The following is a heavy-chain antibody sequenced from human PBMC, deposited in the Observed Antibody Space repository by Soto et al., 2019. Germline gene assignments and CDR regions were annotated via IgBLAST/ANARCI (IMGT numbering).Heavy chain of an antibody. CDR2: IYYSGST. J-gene: IGHJ6*02. CDR3: DRTTNKYYDLWSRDFPRVGIDV. CDR1: GGSISSGDYY. V-gene: IGHV4-30-4*01. D-gene: IGHD3-3*01. Sequence: PSETLSLTCTVSGGSISSGDYYWSWIGQPPGKGLEWIGYIYYSGSTHYNPSLKSRVTISVDTSKNQFSLKLSSVTAADTGVYYCDRTTNKYYDLWSRDFPRVGIDVWGQGTTVPVS.